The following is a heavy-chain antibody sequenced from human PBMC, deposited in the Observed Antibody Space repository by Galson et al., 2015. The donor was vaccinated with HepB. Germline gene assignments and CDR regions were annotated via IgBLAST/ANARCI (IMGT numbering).Heavy chain of an antibody. D-gene: IGHD3-16*01. Sequence: SLRLSCAVSEFSVSDYAMSWIRQAPGKGLEWVSYTSGSVTNTHYADSVKGRVTIYMDSAKNSLDLQMNSLRAEDTAVYYCARDRGGGAFNIWGQGTMVTVSP. CDR3: ARDRGGGAFNI. CDR1: EFSVSDYA. V-gene: IGHV3-11*01. J-gene: IGHJ3*02. CDR2: TSGSVTNT.